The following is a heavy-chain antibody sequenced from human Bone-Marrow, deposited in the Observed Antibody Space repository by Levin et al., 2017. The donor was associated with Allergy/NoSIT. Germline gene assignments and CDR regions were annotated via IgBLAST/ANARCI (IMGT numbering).Heavy chain of an antibody. CDR1: DFTFSSFW. V-gene: IGHV3-74*01. D-gene: IGHD3-16*01. Sequence: GGSLRLSCAASDFTFSSFWMHWVRQAPGKGLVWVSRINSDGSSTIYADSVKGRFTISRDNAKNTLYLQTNSLRAEDTAVYYYAREGLWGEHFDLWGRGTLVTVSS. CDR2: INSDGSST. J-gene: IGHJ2*01. CDR3: AREGLWGEHFDL.